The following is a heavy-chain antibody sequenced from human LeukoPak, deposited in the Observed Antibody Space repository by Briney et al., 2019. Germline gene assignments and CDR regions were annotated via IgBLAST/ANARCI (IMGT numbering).Heavy chain of an antibody. CDR3: AREIAEGDFDY. J-gene: IGHJ4*02. Sequence: PGRSLRLSCAASGFTFSSYGMHWVRQAPGKGLEWVALIWYDGSNKYYADSVKGRFTISRDNSKNTLYLQMTSLRAEDTAVYYCAREIAEGDFDYWGQGTLVTVSS. CDR1: GFTFSSYG. D-gene: IGHD2-21*01. V-gene: IGHV3-33*01. CDR2: IWYDGSNK.